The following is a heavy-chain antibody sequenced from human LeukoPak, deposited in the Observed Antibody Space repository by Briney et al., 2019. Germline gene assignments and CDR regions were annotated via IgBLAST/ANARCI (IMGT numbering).Heavy chain of an antibody. V-gene: IGHV3-23*01. D-gene: IGHD6-19*01. Sequence: GGSLRLSCAASGFTFSSYAMSWVRQAPGKGLEWVSAISGSGGSTYCADSVKGRFTISRDNSKNTLYLQMNSLRAEDTAVYYCAKDRGGYSSETLYYFDYWGQGTLVTVSS. CDR1: GFTFSSYA. J-gene: IGHJ4*02. CDR3: AKDRGGYSSETLYYFDY. CDR2: ISGSGGST.